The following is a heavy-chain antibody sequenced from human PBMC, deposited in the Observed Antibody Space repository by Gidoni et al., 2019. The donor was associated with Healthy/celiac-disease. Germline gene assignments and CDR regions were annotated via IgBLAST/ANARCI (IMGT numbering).Heavy chain of an antibody. V-gene: IGHV3-30*01. CDR2: ISYDGSNK. CDR3: AREGVASYVYYYYGMDV. D-gene: IGHD3-16*01. Sequence: QVQLVESGGGVVQPGRSLRLSCAASGFTFSSYAMHWVRQAPGKGLEWVAVISYDGSNKYYADSVKGRFTISRDNSKNTLYLQMNSLRAEDTAVYYCAREGVASYVYYYYGMDVWGQGTTVTVSS. CDR1: GFTFSSYA. J-gene: IGHJ6*02.